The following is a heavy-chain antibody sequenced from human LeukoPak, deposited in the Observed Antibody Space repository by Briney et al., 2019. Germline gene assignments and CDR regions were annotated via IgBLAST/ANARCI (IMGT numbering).Heavy chain of an antibody. CDR2: ISYDGSNK. D-gene: IGHD1-7*01. Sequence: AGRSLRLSCAASGFTFSSYGMHWVRQAPGKGLEWVAVISYDGSNKYYADSVKGRFTISRDNAKNSLYLQMNSLRAEDTAVYYCATTTAGFDYWGQGTLVTVSS. J-gene: IGHJ4*02. V-gene: IGHV3-30*03. CDR3: ATTTAGFDY. CDR1: GFTFSSYG.